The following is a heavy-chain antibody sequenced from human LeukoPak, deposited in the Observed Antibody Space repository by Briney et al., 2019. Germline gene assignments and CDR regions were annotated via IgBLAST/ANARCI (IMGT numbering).Heavy chain of an antibody. CDR1: GFSFNIHH. V-gene: IGHV3-21*01. CDR3: ATLLGDSTVFEY. D-gene: IGHD3-16*01. J-gene: IGHJ4*02. CDR2: ISSSGSYK. Sequence: PGGSLRLSCAASGFSFNIHHMTWVRQAPGKGLEWVSSISSSGSYKYYGDSLKGRFSISRDNAKNSLYLQMNSLRAEDTAVYYCATLLGDSTVFEYWGQGTLVTVSS.